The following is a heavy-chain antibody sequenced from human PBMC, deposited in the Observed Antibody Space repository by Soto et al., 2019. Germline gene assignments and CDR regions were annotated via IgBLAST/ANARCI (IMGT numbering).Heavy chain of an antibody. V-gene: IGHV4-59*08. J-gene: IGHJ4*01. Sequence: PSETLSLTCTVSGGSISSYYWSWIRQPPGKGLEWIGYIYSSGSPNYNPSLKSRVTISVDTSKNQFSLKLSSVTAADTAVYYCARHPSGSYGEIEYWGQGTLVTVSS. CDR3: ARHPSGSYGEIEY. CDR2: IYSSGSP. CDR1: GGSISSYY. D-gene: IGHD1-26*01.